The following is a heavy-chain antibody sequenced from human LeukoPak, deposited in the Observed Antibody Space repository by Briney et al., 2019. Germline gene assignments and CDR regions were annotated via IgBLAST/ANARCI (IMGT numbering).Heavy chain of an antibody. J-gene: IGHJ6*02. CDR1: GGTFSSYA. CDR3: ARDRSRWLVPYYYYYYGMDV. V-gene: IGHV1-18*01. CDR2: ISAYNGNT. D-gene: IGHD6-19*01. Sequence: ASVKVSCKASGGTFSSYAISWVRQAPGQGLEWMGWISAYNGNTNYAQKLQGRVTMTTDTSTSTAYMELRSLRSDDTAVYYCARDRSRWLVPYYYYYYGMDVWGQGTTVTVSS.